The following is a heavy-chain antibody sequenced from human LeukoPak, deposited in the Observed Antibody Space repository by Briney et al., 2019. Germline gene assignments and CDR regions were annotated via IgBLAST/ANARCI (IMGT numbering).Heavy chain of an antibody. CDR3: ASPFVAPRYCSSTSCHPNDY. D-gene: IGHD2-2*01. V-gene: IGHV3-30-3*01. J-gene: IGHJ4*02. Sequence: GGSLRLSCAASGFTFSSYAMHWVRQAPGKGLEWVAVISYDGSNKYYADSAKGRFTISRDNSKNTLYLQMNSLRAEDTAVYYCASPFVAPRYCSSTSCHPNDYWGQGTLVTVSS. CDR1: GFTFSSYA. CDR2: ISYDGSNK.